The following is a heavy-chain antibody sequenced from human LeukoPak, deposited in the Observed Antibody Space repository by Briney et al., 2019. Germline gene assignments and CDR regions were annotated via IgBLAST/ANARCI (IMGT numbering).Heavy chain of an antibody. Sequence: GVSLRLSCVTSGFTFTTSWMNWVRQAPGKGLEWVSYISSSGSTIYYADSVKGRFTISRDNAKNSLYLQMNSLRAEDTAVYYCARDGVGATYWGQGTLVTVSS. V-gene: IGHV3-48*04. J-gene: IGHJ4*02. CDR1: GFTFTTSW. CDR2: ISSSGSTI. D-gene: IGHD1-26*01. CDR3: ARDGVGATY.